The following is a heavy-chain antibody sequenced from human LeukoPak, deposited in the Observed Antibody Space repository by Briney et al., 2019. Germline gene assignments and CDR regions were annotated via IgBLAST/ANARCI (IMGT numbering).Heavy chain of an antibody. CDR1: GFTFSSHS. Sequence: GGSLRLSCAASGFTFSSHSMNWVRQAPGKGLEWVSSISSSSSYIYYADSVKGRFTISRDNAKNSLYLQMNSLRAEDTAVYYCARGRYYYDSSGYYQYYYYYYMDVWGKGTTVTVSS. V-gene: IGHV3-21*01. CDR2: ISSSSSYI. D-gene: IGHD3-22*01. J-gene: IGHJ6*03. CDR3: ARGRYYYDSSGYYQYYYYYYMDV.